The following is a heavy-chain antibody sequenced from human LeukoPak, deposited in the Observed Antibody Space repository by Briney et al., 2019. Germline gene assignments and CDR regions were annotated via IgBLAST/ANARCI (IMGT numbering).Heavy chain of an antibody. J-gene: IGHJ4*02. CDR1: GFTFSSHS. CDR2: ISSSSSTI. CDR3: ARDPCHGALDY. V-gene: IGHV3-48*01. Sequence: GGSLRLSCAASGFTFSSHSMNWVRQAPGKGLEWVSYISSSSSTIYYADSVKGRFTISRDNAKNSLYLQMNSLRAEDTAVYYCARDPCHGALDYWGQGALVTVSS. D-gene: IGHD2-2*01.